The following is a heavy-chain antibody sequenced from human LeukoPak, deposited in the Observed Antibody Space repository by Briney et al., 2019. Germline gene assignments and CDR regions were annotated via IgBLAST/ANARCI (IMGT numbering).Heavy chain of an antibody. D-gene: IGHD6-19*01. CDR2: ISFTGGTT. CDR1: GFTFSSYG. CDR3: ATTLSGWSPPQTSYYSYYMDV. J-gene: IGHJ6*03. Sequence: PGGSLRLSCAASGFTFSSYGMSWVRQAPGKGLEWVSSISFTGGTTYYADSVKGRFTISRDNAKNSLYLQMNSLRVEDTAVYYCATTLSGWSPPQTSYYSYYMDVWGKGTTVTISS. V-gene: IGHV3-23*01.